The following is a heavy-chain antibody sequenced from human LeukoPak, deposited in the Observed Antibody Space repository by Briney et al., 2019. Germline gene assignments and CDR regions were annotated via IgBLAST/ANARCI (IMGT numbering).Heavy chain of an antibody. V-gene: IGHV4-34*01. J-gene: IGHJ4*02. D-gene: IGHD3-9*01. CDR1: GGSISSYY. CDR3: ARFYDILTGYSDY. CDR2: INHSGST. Sequence: TSETLSLTCTVSGGSISSYYWSWIRQPPGKGLEWIGEINHSGSTNYNPSLKSRVTISVDTSKNQLSLKLSSVTAADTAVYYCARFYDILTGYSDYWGQGTLVTVSS.